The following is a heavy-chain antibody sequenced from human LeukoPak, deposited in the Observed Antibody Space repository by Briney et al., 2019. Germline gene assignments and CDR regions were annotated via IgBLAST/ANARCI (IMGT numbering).Heavy chain of an antibody. V-gene: IGHV1-46*01. Sequence: GASVEVSCKASGYTFISYYIHWVRQAPGQGLEWMGVINPNGGSTSYAQEFQGRVTMTRDTSTSTVYMELSSLRSEDTAMYFCAREARSPWSGYPMDYWGQGTLVTVSS. D-gene: IGHD3-3*01. J-gene: IGHJ4*02. CDR3: AREARSPWSGYPMDY. CDR1: GYTFISYY. CDR2: INPNGGST.